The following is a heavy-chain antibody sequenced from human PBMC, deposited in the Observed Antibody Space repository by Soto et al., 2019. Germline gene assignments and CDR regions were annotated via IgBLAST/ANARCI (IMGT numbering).Heavy chain of an antibody. CDR3: AKDEDSGYDLSVCDY. Sequence: QVQLVESGGGVVQPGRSLRLSCAASGFTFSSYGMHWVRQAPGKGLEWVAVISYDGSNKYYADSVKGRFTISRDNSKNTLYLQMNSLRAEDTAVYYCAKDEDSGYDLSVCDYWGQGTLVTVSS. CDR2: ISYDGSNK. V-gene: IGHV3-30*18. CDR1: GFTFSSYG. D-gene: IGHD5-12*01. J-gene: IGHJ4*02.